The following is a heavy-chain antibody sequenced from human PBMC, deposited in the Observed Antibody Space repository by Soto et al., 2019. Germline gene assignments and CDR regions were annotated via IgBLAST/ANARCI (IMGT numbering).Heavy chain of an antibody. CDR3: ARHKSRDILTGYYFPYYYGMDV. CDR1: GYSFTSYW. D-gene: IGHD3-9*01. J-gene: IGHJ6*02. CDR2: IYPGDSDT. V-gene: IGHV5-51*01. Sequence: GESLKISCKGSGYSFTSYWIGWVRQMPGKGLEWMGIIYPGDSDTRYSPSFQGQVTISADKSISTAYLQWSSLKASDTAMYYCARHKSRDILTGYYFPYYYGMDVWGQGTTVTV.